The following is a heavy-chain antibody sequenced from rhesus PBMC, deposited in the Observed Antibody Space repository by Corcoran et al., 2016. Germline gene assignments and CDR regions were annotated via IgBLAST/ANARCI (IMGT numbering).Heavy chain of an antibody. J-gene: IGHJ5-2*02. V-gene: IGHV4S12*01. CDR2: IYRNSDSP. CDR3: ARQGYNLNKVHNSLDV. Sequence: QVQLQESGPGVVKPSETLSLTCAVSSGTISSAYYYWSWSRQPPGKGLEWIGGIYRNSDSPTYHPTLKSRVTISKDPSKDQFSLKLSSVTATDTAVYYCARQGYNLNKVHNSLDVWGRGLLVTVSS. CDR1: SGTISSAYYY. D-gene: IGHD1-26*01.